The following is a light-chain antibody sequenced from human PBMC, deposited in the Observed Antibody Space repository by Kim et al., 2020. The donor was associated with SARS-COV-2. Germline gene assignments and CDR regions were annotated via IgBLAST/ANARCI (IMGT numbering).Light chain of an antibody. Sequence: QSALTQPASVSGSPGQSVSISCIGSSSDFGDSKFVSWYQQHPGKAPKLVIYDATKRPSGVSSRFSGSKSDNTASLTIAGLQADDEAEYYCSSYIGTIVFGSGTKVTVL. CDR3: SSYIGTIV. J-gene: IGLJ1*01. V-gene: IGLV2-14*03. CDR1: SSDFGDSKF. CDR2: DAT.